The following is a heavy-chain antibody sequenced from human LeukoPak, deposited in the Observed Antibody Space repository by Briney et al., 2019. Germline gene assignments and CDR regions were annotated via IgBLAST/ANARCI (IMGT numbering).Heavy chain of an antibody. V-gene: IGHV1-69*13. J-gene: IGHJ5*02. Sequence: ASVKVSCKASGGTFSSYAISWVRQAPGQGLEWMGGIIPIFGTANYAQKFQGRVTITADESTSTAYMELSSLRSEDTAVYYCARGGIVVVPAAMQGWFDPWGQGTLVTVS. CDR2: IIPIFGTA. CDR1: GGTFSSYA. D-gene: IGHD2-2*01. CDR3: ARGGIVVVPAAMQGWFDP.